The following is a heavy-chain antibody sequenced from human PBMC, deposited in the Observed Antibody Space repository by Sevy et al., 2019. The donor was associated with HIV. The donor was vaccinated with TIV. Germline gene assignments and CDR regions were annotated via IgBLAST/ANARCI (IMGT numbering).Heavy chain of an antibody. V-gene: IGHV5-51*01. Sequence: GESLKISCKGSGYNFTPYWIGWVRQMPGKGLEWMGIIHPADSDTGYSPSFQGQVTISAEPSINTVYLQWSSLKASDTAIYYCARQGDLDYFDYWGQGTLVTVSS. J-gene: IGHJ4*02. CDR2: IHPADSDT. CDR1: GYNFTPYW. CDR3: ARQGDLDYFDY. D-gene: IGHD3-10*01.